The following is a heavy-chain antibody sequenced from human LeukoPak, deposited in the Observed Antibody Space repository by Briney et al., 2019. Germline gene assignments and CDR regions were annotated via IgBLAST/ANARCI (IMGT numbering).Heavy chain of an antibody. V-gene: IGHV3-30-3*01. J-gene: IGHJ4*02. CDR2: ISYDGSKK. D-gene: IGHD3-16*01. Sequence: GGSLRLSCAASGFTFNSYALYWVRQAPGKGLEWVALISYDGSKKDYADSVKGRFTISRDNPKNKLYLQMDSPRAEDTAMYYCARVGAMASDPYYFDYWGQGTLVTVSS. CDR3: ARVGAMASDPYYFDY. CDR1: GFTFNSYA.